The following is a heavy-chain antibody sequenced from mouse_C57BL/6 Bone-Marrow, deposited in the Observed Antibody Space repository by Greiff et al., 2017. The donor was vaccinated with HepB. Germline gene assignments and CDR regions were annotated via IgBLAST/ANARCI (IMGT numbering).Heavy chain of an antibody. CDR1: GYTFTSYT. CDR3: VYYSWFAY. J-gene: IGHJ3*01. D-gene: IGHD1-1*01. V-gene: IGHV1-4*01. CDR2: INPSSGYT. Sequence: VQVVESGAELARPGASVKMSCKASGYTFTSYTMHWVKQRPGQGLEWIGYINPSSGYTKYNQKFKDKATLTADKSSSTAYMQLSSLTSEDSAVYYCVYYSWFAYWGQGTLVTVSA.